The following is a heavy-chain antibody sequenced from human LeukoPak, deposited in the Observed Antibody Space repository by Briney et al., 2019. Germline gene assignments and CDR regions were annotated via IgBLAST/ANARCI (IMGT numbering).Heavy chain of an antibody. CDR1: GGSFSGYY. Sequence: PSETLCLTCAVYGGSFSGYYWSWIRQPPGKGLEWIGEINHSGSTNYNPSLKSRVTISVDTSKNQFSLKLSSVTAADTAVYYCARGREAAAHPGRFDPWGQGTLVTVSS. J-gene: IGHJ5*02. CDR3: ARGREAAAHPGRFDP. CDR2: INHSGST. V-gene: IGHV4-34*01. D-gene: IGHD6-13*01.